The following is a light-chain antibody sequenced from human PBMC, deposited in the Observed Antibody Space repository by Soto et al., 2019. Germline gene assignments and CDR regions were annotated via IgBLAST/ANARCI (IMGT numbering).Light chain of an antibody. V-gene: IGLV1-40*01. CDR1: SSNIGAGYD. CDR2: GNS. CDR3: QSYDSSLSGFYV. J-gene: IGLJ1*01. Sequence: QSVLTQPPSVSGAPGQRVTISCTGSSSNIGAGYDVHWYQQLPGTAPKLLIYGNSNRPSGVPDRFSGSTSGTSASLAITGLQAEDEAEYYCQSYDSSLSGFYVFGTGTKVTVL.